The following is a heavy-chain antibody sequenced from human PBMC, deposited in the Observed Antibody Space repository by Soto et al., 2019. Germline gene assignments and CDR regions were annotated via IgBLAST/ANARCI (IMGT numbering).Heavy chain of an antibody. CDR3: ARGDYYDTSGPFSDAFDI. Sequence: GGSLRLSCAASGFTFSTYWMSWVRQAPGKGLEWVANIKPDGSEKWYVDSVKGRFTISRDNAKNSLYLQMNSLRAEDTAVYYCARGDYYDTSGPFSDAFDIWGQGTMVTVS. CDR1: GFTFSTYW. J-gene: IGHJ3*02. D-gene: IGHD3-22*01. V-gene: IGHV3-7*04. CDR2: IKPDGSEK.